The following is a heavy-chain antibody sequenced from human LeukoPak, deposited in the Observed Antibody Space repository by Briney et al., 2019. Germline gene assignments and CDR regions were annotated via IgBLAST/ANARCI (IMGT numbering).Heavy chain of an antibody. CDR2: ISYDGSNK. Sequence: GGSLRLSCAASGFTSSSYAMHWVRQAPGKGLEWVAVISYDGSNKYYADSVKGRFTISRDNSKNTLYLQMNSLRAEDTAVYYCAREGYDSSGYYGYWGQGTLVTVSS. CDR3: AREGYDSSGYYGY. D-gene: IGHD3-22*01. CDR1: GFTSSSYA. J-gene: IGHJ4*02. V-gene: IGHV3-30-3*01.